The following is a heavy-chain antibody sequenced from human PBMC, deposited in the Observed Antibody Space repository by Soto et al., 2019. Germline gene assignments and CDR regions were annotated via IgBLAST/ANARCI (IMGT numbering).Heavy chain of an antibody. D-gene: IGHD3-3*01. V-gene: IGHV3-7*03. Sequence: GGSLRLSCAASGFTFSSYWMSWVRQAPGKGLEWVANIKQDGSEKYYVDSVKGRFTISRDNAKNSLYLQMNSLRAEDTAVYYCARDCSISDFWSGYGYWGQGTQVTVSS. CDR3: ARDCSISDFWSGYGY. J-gene: IGHJ4*02. CDR2: IKQDGSEK. CDR1: GFTFSSYW.